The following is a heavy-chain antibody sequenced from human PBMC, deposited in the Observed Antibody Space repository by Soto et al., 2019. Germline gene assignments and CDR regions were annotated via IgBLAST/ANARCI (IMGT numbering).Heavy chain of an antibody. J-gene: IGHJ4*02. D-gene: IGHD2-15*01. CDR1: GFSLTNARMG. V-gene: IGHV2-26*01. CDR2: ISSNDEK. Sequence: SGPTLVNPTETLTLTCTVSGFSLTNARMGVSWIRQPPGKALEWLAHISSNDEKSYRITLMSRLTISKDTSKSQVVLTVTNVDPGDTATFCCAGTRKGEDYSGGFFDNWGQGTRVTVSS. CDR3: AGTRKGEDYSGGFFDN.